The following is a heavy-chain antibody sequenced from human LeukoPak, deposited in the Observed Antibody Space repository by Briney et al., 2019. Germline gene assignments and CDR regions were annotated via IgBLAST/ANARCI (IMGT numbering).Heavy chain of an antibody. D-gene: IGHD6-19*01. Sequence: PSQTLSLTCTVSGGSISSGGYSWSWIRQHPGKGLEWIGYIYYSGSTYYNPYNPSLTSRVTMSVDTSKNQFSLKLDSVTEIDTAMYYCARNQAVAANRGAFDIWGQGTMVTVSS. CDR1: GGSISSGGYS. CDR2: IYYSGST. V-gene: IGHV4-31*03. CDR3: ARNQAVAANRGAFDI. J-gene: IGHJ3*02.